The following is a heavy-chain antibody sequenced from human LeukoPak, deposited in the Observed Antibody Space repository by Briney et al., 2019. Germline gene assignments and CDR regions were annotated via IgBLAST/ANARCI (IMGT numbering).Heavy chain of an antibody. D-gene: IGHD6-13*01. V-gene: IGHV4-59*01. Sequence: KPSETLSLTCTVSGGSISSYYWSWIRQPPGKGLEGIGYIYYSGSTNYNPSLKSRVTISVDTSKNQFSLKLSSVTAADTAVYYCARDQYSSSWYWFDPWGQGTLVTVSS. CDR3: ARDQYSSSWYWFDP. CDR2: IYYSGST. J-gene: IGHJ5*02. CDR1: GGSISSYY.